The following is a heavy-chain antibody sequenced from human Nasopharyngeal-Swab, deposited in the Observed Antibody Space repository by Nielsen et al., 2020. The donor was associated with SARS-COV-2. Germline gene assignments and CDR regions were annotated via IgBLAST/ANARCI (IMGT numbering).Heavy chain of an antibody. D-gene: IGHD5-12*01. CDR1: GFTFEEYG. CDR3: TKDPGGGYSGYVFDY. Sequence: SLKISCAASGFTFEEYGMHWVRQGPGKGLEWVSGISWKSGNRAYAESVKGRFAISRDDAKNSLFLQMNSLRPEDTAVYYCTKDPGGGYSGYVFDYWGQGILVTVSS. V-gene: IGHV3-9*01. CDR2: ISWKSGNR. J-gene: IGHJ4*02.